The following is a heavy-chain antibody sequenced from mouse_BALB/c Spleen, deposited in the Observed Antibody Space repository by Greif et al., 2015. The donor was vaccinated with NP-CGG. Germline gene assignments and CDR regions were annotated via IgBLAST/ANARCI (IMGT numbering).Heavy chain of an antibody. CDR1: GFTFSSYG. V-gene: IGHV5-6-3*01. Sequence: EVHLVESGGGLVQPGGSLKLSCAASGFTFSSYGMSWVRQTPDKRLELVATINSNGGSTYYPDSVKGRFTISRDNAKNTLYLQMSSLKSEDTAMYYCAREGFAYWGQGTLVTVSA. CDR3: AREGFAY. J-gene: IGHJ3*01. CDR2: INSNGGST.